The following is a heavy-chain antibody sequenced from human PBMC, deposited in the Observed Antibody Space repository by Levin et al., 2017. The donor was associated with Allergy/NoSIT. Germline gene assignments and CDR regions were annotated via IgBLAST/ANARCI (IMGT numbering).Heavy chain of an antibody. D-gene: IGHD5-24*01. CDR1: GYTFNAYA. CDR3: AKPRSRYSERNARWRYGMDV. V-gene: IGHV3-30*18. J-gene: IGHJ6*02. Sequence: GESLKISCAASGYTFNAYAIAWVRQAPGKGLEWVAVVSNDGKNKYYTDSVKGRFSISRDSSEKTVQLQMNSLRSEDTAVYFCAKPRSRYSERNARWRYGMDVWGQGTTVIVSS. CDR2: VSNDGKNK.